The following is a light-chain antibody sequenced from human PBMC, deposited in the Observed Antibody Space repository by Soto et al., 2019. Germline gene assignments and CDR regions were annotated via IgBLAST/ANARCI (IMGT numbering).Light chain of an antibody. J-gene: IGKJ4*01. CDR1: QSISAN. V-gene: IGKV3-15*01. Sequence: EIVMTQSPATLSVSPGDRATLSCRASQSISANLAWYQQKPCQAPWLLVYDASTRATDFPDRFSGSWSGTEFTLTITSLQSDDSATYYCQHYNNWPLAFGVGTNVEIK. CDR3: QHYNNWPLA. CDR2: DAS.